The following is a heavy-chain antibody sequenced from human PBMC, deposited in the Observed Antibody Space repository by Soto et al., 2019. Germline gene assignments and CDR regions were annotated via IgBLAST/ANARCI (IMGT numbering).Heavy chain of an antibody. J-gene: IGHJ5*02. V-gene: IGHV5-10-1*01. CDR1: GYSFTDYW. CDR2: IDPRDSQS. CDR3: ATDGIAARRGFRPGFDP. Sequence: GESLKISCKASGYSFTDYWITWVRQMPGKGLEWMGRIDPRDSQSNYSPSFQGHVTISADKSSSTAYLQWNSLKASDTAMYYCATDGIAARRGFRPGFDPWGQGTLVTVSS. D-gene: IGHD6-6*01.